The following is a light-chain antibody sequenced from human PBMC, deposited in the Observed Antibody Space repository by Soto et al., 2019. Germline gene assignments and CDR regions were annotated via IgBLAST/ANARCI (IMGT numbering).Light chain of an antibody. V-gene: IGKV3-11*01. CDR3: QHYGSPPST. J-gene: IGKJ1*01. Sequence: EIVLTQSPATLSFSPGERATLSCRASQSVSSYLAWYQQKPGQAPRLLIYDASNRATSIPARFSGSGSGTEFTLTISSLEPEDFAVYFSQHYGSPPSTFGRGIKMEIK. CDR1: QSVSSY. CDR2: DAS.